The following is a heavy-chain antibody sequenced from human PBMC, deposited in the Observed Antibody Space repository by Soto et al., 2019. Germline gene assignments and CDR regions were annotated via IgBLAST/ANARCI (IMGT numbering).Heavy chain of an antibody. CDR1: GYAFTTYG. D-gene: IGHD1-1*01. CDR2: ISAHNGNT. V-gene: IGHV1-18*01. J-gene: IGHJ4*02. CDR3: ARGRYGDY. Sequence: QVHLVQSGAEVKKPGASVKVSCKGSGYAFTTYGITWVRQAPGQGLEWMGWISAHNGNTNYSQNLQGRVTVTRDTSTSTAYMELRRLRSADTAVYYCARGRYGDYWGQGALVTVSS.